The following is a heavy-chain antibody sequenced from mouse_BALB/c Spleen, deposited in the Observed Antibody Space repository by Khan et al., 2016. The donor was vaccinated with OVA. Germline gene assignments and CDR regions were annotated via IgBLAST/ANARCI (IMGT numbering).Heavy chain of an antibody. D-gene: IGHD2-2*01. CDR2: INPSNGDT. Sequence: QVQLKESGAELVKPGASVKLSCKASGYTFTSYYMYWVKQRPGQGLEWIGDINPSNGDTYFNEKLKNKATLTVDKSSSTTYMQLSSLTSEDSAVYYCTRGGYGGFASWGQGTLVTVSA. J-gene: IGHJ3*01. CDR3: TRGGYGGFAS. V-gene: IGHV1-53*01. CDR1: GYTFTSYY.